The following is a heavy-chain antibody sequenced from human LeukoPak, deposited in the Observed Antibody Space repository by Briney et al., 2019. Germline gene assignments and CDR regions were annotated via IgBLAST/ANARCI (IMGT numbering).Heavy chain of an antibody. J-gene: IGHJ6*02. D-gene: IGHD4-17*01. CDR2: TYYRSKWYN. V-gene: IGHV6-1*01. Sequence: SQTLSLTCAISGDSVSSNSAAWNWIRQSPSRGLEWLGRTYYRSKWYNDYAVSVKSRITINPDTYKNQFSLQLNSVTPEDTAVYYCAREDYYGDYYYYGMDVWGQGTTVTVSS. CDR1: GDSVSSNSAA. CDR3: AREDYYGDYYYYGMDV.